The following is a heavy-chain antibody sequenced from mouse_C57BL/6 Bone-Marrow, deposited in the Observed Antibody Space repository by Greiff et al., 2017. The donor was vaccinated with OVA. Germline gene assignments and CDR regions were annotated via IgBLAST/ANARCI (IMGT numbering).Heavy chain of an antibody. CDR3: ARNWDPYFDY. J-gene: IGHJ2*01. CDR2: INPYNGGT. V-gene: IGHV1-19*01. Sequence: EVQLQESGPVLVKPGASVKMSCKASGYTFTDYYMNWVKQSHGKSLEWIGVINPYNGGTSYNQKFKGKATLTVDKSSSTAYMELNSLTSEDSAVYYCARNWDPYFDYWGQGTTLTVSS. CDR1: GYTFTDYY. D-gene: IGHD4-1*01.